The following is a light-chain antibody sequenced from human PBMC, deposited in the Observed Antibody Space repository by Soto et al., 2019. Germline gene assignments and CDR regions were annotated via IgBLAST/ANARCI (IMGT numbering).Light chain of an antibody. V-gene: IGKV3-15*01. Sequence: EIVMTQSPATLSLSPGERATLSCRASQSVSSNLAWYQQKPGQPPRLLIYGASTRATGIPARFSGSGSGTEFTLTISSLQSEDFAVYYCQQYNSWPPYTFGQGTKLEIK. CDR2: GAS. CDR3: QQYNSWPPYT. J-gene: IGKJ2*01. CDR1: QSVSSN.